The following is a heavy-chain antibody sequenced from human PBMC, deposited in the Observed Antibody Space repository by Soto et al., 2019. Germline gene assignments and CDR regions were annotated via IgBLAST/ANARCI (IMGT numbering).Heavy chain of an antibody. CDR3: ASSHHYDFWSGYPPPFDY. CDR1: AGSISSYY. J-gene: IGHJ4*02. Sequence: SETLSLTCTVYAGSISSYYWSWIRQPPGKGLEWIGYIYYSGSTNYNPSLKSRVTISVDTSKNQFSLKLSAVTAADTAVYYCASSHHYDFWSGYPPPFDYWGQGTLVTVSS. D-gene: IGHD3-3*01. CDR2: IYYSGST. V-gene: IGHV4-59*01.